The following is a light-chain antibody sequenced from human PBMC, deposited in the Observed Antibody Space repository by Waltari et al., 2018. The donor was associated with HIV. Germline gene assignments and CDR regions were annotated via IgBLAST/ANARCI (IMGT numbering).Light chain of an antibody. CDR3: QSYDSSLSGSGV. V-gene: IGLV1-40*01. Sequence: QPVLTQPPSVSGAPGQRVTIPRTGSSSNIGAGYDVPWYQQLPGTAPKLPSYGNSNRPSGVPDRFSGSKSGTSASLAITGLQAEDEADYYCQSYDSSLSGSGVFGGGTKLTVL. CDR1: SSNIGAGYD. J-gene: IGLJ3*02. CDR2: GNS.